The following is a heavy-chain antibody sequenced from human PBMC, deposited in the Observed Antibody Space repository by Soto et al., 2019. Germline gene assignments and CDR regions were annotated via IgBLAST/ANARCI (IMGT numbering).Heavy chain of an antibody. Sequence: QVQLVQSGAEVKKPGASVKVSCKASGYTFTSYAMHWVRQAPGQRLEWMGWINAGNGNTKYSQKFQGRVTITRDTSASTAYMELSSLRSEDTAVYYCARSGYDILTGYSYYMDVWGKGTTVTVSS. CDR1: GYTFTSYA. J-gene: IGHJ6*03. CDR2: INAGNGNT. V-gene: IGHV1-3*01. D-gene: IGHD3-9*01. CDR3: ARSGYDILTGYSYYMDV.